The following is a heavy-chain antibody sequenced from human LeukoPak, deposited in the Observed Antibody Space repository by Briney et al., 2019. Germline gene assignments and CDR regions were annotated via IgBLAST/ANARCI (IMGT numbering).Heavy chain of an antibody. CDR1: GYSFISYW. Sequence: GESLKISCKGSGYSFISYWIGWVRQMPGKGLGWMGIIYPGDSDTRYSPSFQGQVTISADKSISTAYLQWSSLKASDTAMYYCARAPANSVYYFEYWGQGTLVTVSS. V-gene: IGHV5-51*01. D-gene: IGHD4-23*01. CDR3: ARAPANSVYYFEY. J-gene: IGHJ4*02. CDR2: IYPGDSDT.